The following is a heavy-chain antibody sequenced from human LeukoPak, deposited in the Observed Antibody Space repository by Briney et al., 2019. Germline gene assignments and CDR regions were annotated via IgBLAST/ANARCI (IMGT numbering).Heavy chain of an antibody. J-gene: IGHJ4*02. CDR3: VRDYC. CDR2: ITASSSYI. CDR1: GFTFSSYT. V-gene: IGHV3-21*03. Sequence: PVGSLRLSCAASGFTFSSYTMTWVRQAPGKGLQWVSSITASSSYIYYADSVKGRFTISRDNAKNSLYLQMNSLRAEDTALYYCVRDYCWGQGTLVTVSS.